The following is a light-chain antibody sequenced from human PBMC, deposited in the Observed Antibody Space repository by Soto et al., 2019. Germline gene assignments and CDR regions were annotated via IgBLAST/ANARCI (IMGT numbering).Light chain of an antibody. J-gene: IGKJ2*01. CDR3: QQYSNWPPLYT. CDR1: QSVSSY. V-gene: IGKV3-15*01. CDR2: DAS. Sequence: EIVMTQSPATLSVSPGERATLSCRASQSVSSYLAWYQQKPGLPPRLLIYDASTRATGIPDRFSGSASGTDFTLTISSLQSADFAVYYCQQYSNWPPLYTFGRGTKLEIK.